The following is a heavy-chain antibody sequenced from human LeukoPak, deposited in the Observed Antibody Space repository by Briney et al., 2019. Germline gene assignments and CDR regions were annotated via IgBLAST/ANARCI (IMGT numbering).Heavy chain of an antibody. CDR2: VYYSGST. V-gene: IGHV4-39*07. CDR1: GGSISSSSYY. J-gene: IGHJ4*02. CDR3: ARDLYFPDTSGYKDY. Sequence: SETLSLTCTVSGGSISSSSYYWVWIRQPPGKGLEWIGPVYYSGSTYYNPSLKSRVTISLDTSKNQFSLKLSSVTAADTAIYYCARDLYFPDTSGYKDYWGQGILVTVSS. D-gene: IGHD3-22*01.